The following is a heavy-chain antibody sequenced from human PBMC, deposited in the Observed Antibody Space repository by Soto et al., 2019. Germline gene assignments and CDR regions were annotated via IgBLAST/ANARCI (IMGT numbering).Heavy chain of an antibody. CDR3: AEYNEIYRNAFDI. D-gene: IGHD4-4*01. Sequence: ASVKVSCKASGYTFTNYAMHWVRQAPGQRLEYMGWINGGNGETKYSEKFQDRVTISRDTSASTAYMELSSLRSEDTAVYYCAEYNEIYRNAFDIWGQGTMVTVSS. CDR2: INGGNGET. V-gene: IGHV1-3*01. J-gene: IGHJ3*02. CDR1: GYTFTNYA.